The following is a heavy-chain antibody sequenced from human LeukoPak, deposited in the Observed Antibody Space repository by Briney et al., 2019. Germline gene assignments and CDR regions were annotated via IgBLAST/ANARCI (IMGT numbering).Heavy chain of an antibody. CDR2: ISGSGGST. V-gene: IGHV3-23*01. J-gene: IGHJ4*02. D-gene: IGHD5-18*01. Sequence: GGSLRLSCAASGFTFSNAWMSWVRQAPGKGLEWVSAISGSGGSTYYADSVKGRFTISRDNSKNTLYLQMNSLRAEDTAVYYCAKDDHTAEFDYWGQGTLVTVSS. CDR3: AKDDHTAEFDY. CDR1: GFTFSNAW.